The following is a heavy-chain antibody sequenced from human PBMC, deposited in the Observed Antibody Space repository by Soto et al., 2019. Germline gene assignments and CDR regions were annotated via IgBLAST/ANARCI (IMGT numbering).Heavy chain of an antibody. CDR2: IKSQTDGGTT. V-gene: IGHV3-15*01. Sequence: EVQLVDSGGDLVKPGGSLRLSCAASGLTVSNAWMTWVRQSPGKGLEWVGRIKSQTDGGTTDYTAPVKGRFTISRDDSTNTVYLQMNGLGIEDTAVYYCATTGPPAYSGYRYWGQGTLVTVSS. CDR3: ATTGPPAYSGYRY. D-gene: IGHD5-12*01. CDR1: GLTVSNAW. J-gene: IGHJ4*02.